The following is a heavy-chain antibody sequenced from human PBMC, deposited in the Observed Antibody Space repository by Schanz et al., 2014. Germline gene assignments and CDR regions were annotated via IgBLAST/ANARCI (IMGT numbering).Heavy chain of an antibody. CDR1: GASVSSFY. D-gene: IGHD3-10*01. CDR2: VYATGRT. CDR3: ARTLVNGSRKWFVP. J-gene: IGHJ5*02. Sequence: QLHLQESGPGLVKPSETLSLTCAVSGASVSSFYWSWIRQPAGKGLEWIGHVYATGRTKYNPSLKSRVTMSVDPSQKQISLKLTSVTAADTAVYYCARTLVNGSRKWFVPWGPGTQVTVSS. V-gene: IGHV4-4*07.